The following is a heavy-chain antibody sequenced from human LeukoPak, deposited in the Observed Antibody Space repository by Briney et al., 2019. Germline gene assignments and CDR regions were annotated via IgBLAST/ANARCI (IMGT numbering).Heavy chain of an antibody. CDR1: GFTFSSYW. V-gene: IGHV3-74*01. D-gene: IGHD6-19*01. CDR2: INSDGSST. Sequence: GGSLRLSCAASGFTFSSYWMHWVRQAPGKGLVWVSRINSDGSSTSYADSVKGRFTISRDNAKNTLYLQMSSLRAEDTAVYYCARSGGQWLVLDYWGQGTLVTVSS. CDR3: ARSGGQWLVLDY. J-gene: IGHJ4*02.